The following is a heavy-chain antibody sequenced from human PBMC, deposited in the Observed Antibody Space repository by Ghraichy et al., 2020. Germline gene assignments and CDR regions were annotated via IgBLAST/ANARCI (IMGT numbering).Heavy chain of an antibody. CDR1: GFNFSNYW. D-gene: IGHD3-16*01. V-gene: IGHV3-7*03. CDR2: INQDGSQI. Sequence: GESLNISCAASGFNFSNYWMSWVRQAPGKGLEWVANINQDGSQIYYLDSVKGRFTVSRDNAKNSLFMQMNSLRAEDTAVFYCVRLWGYWRQGTLVTVSS. CDR3: VRLWGY. J-gene: IGHJ4*02.